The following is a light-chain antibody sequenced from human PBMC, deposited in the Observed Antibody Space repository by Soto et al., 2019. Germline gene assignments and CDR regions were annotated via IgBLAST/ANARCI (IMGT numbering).Light chain of an antibody. Sequence: ISEAARSTXSCRATHHVSSDSLTWYQQKPGQAPSLLIYAASPRDTGVPARFSGSRSGTEFTLTIRSVQSEDFAAYCCEQRSVPLNRFGQVTRV. J-gene: IGKJ1*01. CDR3: EQRSVPLNR. CDR1: HHVSSD. CDR2: AAS. V-gene: IGKV3-15*01.